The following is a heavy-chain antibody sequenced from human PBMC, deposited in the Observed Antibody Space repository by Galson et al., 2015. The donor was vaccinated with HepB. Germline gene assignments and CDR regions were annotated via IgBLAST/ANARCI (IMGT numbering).Heavy chain of an antibody. CDR2: ISASSSTI. CDR1: GFTFSNYN. Sequence: SLRLSCAASGFTFSNYNMNWVRQAPGEGLEWVSYISASSSTIYYADSVKGRFTISRDNAKNSLYLQMNSLRDEDTAVYYCASYSFLLGIGGALDYWGQGTLVTVSS. J-gene: IGHJ4*02. CDR3: ASYSFLLGIGGALDY. D-gene: IGHD7-27*01. V-gene: IGHV3-48*02.